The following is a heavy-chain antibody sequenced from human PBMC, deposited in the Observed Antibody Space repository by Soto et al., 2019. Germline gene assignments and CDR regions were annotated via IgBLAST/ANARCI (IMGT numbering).Heavy chain of an antibody. CDR1: GFTFSSYG. J-gene: IGHJ6*02. CDR2: IWYDGSNK. D-gene: IGHD1-26*01. V-gene: IGHV3-33*01. CDR3: ARVWEIGDFGMDV. Sequence: QVQLVESGGGVVQPGRSLRLSCAASGFTFSSYGMHWVRQAPGKGLEWVAVIWYDGSNKYYADSVKGRFTISRDNSKNTLYLQMNSLRGEDTAVYYCARVWEIGDFGMDVWGQGTTVTVSS.